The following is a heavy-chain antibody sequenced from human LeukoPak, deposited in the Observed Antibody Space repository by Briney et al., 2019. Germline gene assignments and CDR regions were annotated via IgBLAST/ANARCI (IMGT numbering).Heavy chain of an antibody. J-gene: IGHJ6*03. Sequence: ASVKVSCKASGYTFTGYYMHWVRQAPGQGLEWMGRINPNSGGTNYAQKFQGRVTMTRDTSISTAYMELSRLRSDDTAVYYYAREGTVTIDYYYYYYMDVWGKGTTVTVSS. CDR1: GYTFTGYY. CDR3: AREGTVTIDYYYYYYMDV. CDR2: INPNSGGT. D-gene: IGHD4-17*01. V-gene: IGHV1-2*06.